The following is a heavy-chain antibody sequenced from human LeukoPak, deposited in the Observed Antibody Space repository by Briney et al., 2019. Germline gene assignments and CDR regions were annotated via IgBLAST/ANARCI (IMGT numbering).Heavy chain of an antibody. Sequence: SETLSLTCTVSGGSISSYYWSWIRQPPGKGLEWIGYIYYSGSTNYNPSLESRVTISVDTSKNQFSLKLSSVTAADTAVYYCARDQSGSYIFDYWGQGTLVTVSS. D-gene: IGHD1-26*01. CDR1: GGSISSYY. V-gene: IGHV4-59*01. CDR2: IYYSGST. CDR3: ARDQSGSYIFDY. J-gene: IGHJ4*02.